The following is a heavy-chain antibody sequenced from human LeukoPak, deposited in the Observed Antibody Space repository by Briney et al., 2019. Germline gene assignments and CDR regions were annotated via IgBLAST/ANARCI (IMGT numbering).Heavy chain of an antibody. CDR2: IIPIFGTA. CDR1: GGTFSSYA. D-gene: IGHD3-3*01. Sequence: ASVKVSCKASGGTFSSYAISWVRQAPGQGLEWMGGIIPIFGTANYAQKFQGRVTITADESTSTAYMELSSLRSEDTAVYYCARGLQMEWYYYYYGMDVWGQGTTVTVSS. J-gene: IGHJ6*02. CDR3: ARGLQMEWYYYYYGMDV. V-gene: IGHV1-69*13.